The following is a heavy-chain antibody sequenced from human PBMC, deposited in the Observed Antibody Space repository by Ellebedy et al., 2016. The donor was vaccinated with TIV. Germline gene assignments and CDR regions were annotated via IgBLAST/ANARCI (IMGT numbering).Heavy chain of an antibody. CDR1: GFTFSSYA. V-gene: IGHV3-23*03. Sequence: PGGSLRLSCAASGFTFSSYAMSWVRQAPGKGLEWVSVIHNGGTTYYGDSVMGRFTISRDDSKNTVYLQMNSLRAEDTAVYYCARDQFSFGSGSYIFDFWGQGTLVTVSS. J-gene: IGHJ4*02. D-gene: IGHD3-10*01. CDR2: IHNGGTT. CDR3: ARDQFSFGSGSYIFDF.